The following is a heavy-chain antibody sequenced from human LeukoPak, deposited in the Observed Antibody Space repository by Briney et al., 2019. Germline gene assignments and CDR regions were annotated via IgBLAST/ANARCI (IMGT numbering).Heavy chain of an antibody. CDR1: GDSISSYY. V-gene: IGHV4-59*01. J-gene: IGHJ3*01. D-gene: IGHD3-3*02. Sequence: SETPSLTCTVSGDSISSYYWSWIRQPPGKGLERIGYIYYSGSTIYNPSLKSRVTMSLDTSKNQFSLKLRSVTAADTAVYYCARGVISTDAFDVWGQGTMVTVSS. CDR2: IYYSGST. CDR3: ARGVISTDAFDV.